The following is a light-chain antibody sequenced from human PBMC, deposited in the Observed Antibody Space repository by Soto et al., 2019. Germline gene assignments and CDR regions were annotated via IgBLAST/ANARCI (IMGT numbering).Light chain of an antibody. CDR3: RQHSHWPPWT. CDR2: GAS. J-gene: IGKJ1*01. CDR1: ENVRTF. V-gene: IGKV3-11*01. Sequence: EVVLTQSPATLSLSPGERATLSCRASENVRTFVDWYQQKPGQAPRLLIYGASTRATGIPARFSGSGSGTDFTLTISDLEPEDFAVYYCRQHSHWPPWTFGQGTRVEIQ.